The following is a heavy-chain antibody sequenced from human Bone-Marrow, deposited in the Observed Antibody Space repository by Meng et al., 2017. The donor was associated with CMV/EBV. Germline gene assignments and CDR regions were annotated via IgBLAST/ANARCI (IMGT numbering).Heavy chain of an antibody. D-gene: IGHD6-13*01. CDR3: AKEGSSSWAYYYYYGMDV. J-gene: IGHJ6*02. V-gene: IGHV3-11*04. Sequence: GESLKISCAASGFTFSDYYMSWIRQAPGKGLEWVSYISSSGSTIYYADSVKGRFTISRDNSKNTLYLQMNSLRAEDTAVYYCAKEGSSSWAYYYYYGMDVWGQGTTVTVSS. CDR2: ISSSGSTI. CDR1: GFTFSDYY.